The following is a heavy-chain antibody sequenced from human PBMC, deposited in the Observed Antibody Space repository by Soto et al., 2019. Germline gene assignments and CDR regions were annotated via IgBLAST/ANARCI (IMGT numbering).Heavy chain of an antibody. CDR1: GYSFTSYW. J-gene: IGHJ6*03. Sequence: GESLKISCKGSGYSFTSYWIGWVRQMPGKGLEWMGIIYPGDSDTRYSPSFQAQVTISADKSISTAYLQWSSLKASDTAMYYCARQRRIAAALGYYYMDVWGKGTTVTVSS. V-gene: IGHV5-51*01. D-gene: IGHD6-13*01. CDR3: ARQRRIAAALGYYYMDV. CDR2: IYPGDSDT.